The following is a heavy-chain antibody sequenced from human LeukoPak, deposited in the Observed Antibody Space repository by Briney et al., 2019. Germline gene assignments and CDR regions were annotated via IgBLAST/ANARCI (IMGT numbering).Heavy chain of an antibody. CDR1: GGSISSGSYY. D-gene: IGHD3-10*01. CDR2: IYTSGST. CDR3: ARDSMVRGVIPYN. V-gene: IGHV4-61*02. Sequence: SETLSLTCTVSGGSISSGSYYWSWIRQPAGKGLEWIGRIYTSGSTNYNPSLKSRVTISVDTSKNQFSLKLSSVTVADTAVYYCARDSMVRGVIPYNWGQGTLVTVSS. J-gene: IGHJ4*02.